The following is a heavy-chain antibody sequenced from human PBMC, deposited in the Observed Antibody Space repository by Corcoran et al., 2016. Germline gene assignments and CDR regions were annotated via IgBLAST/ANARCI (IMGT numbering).Heavy chain of an antibody. CDR3: VKDQGGAYCGGDCYSFYDY. Sequence: QVQLVESGGGVVQPGRSLRLSCAASGFTFSSYGMHWVRQAPGKGLEWVAVISYDGSNKYYADSVKGRFTISRANSKKTLYLQMNSLRAEDTAVYYCVKDQGGAYCGGDCYSFYDYWGQGTLVTVSS. CDR1: GFTFSSYG. CDR2: ISYDGSNK. D-gene: IGHD2-21*02. V-gene: IGHV3-30*18. J-gene: IGHJ4*02.